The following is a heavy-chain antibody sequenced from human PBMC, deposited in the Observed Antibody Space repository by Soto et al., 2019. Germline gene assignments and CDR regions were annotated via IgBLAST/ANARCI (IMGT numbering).Heavy chain of an antibody. Sequence: ASVKVSCKASGYTFTGYYMHWVRQAPGQGLEWMGWINPNSGGTNYAQKFQGWVTMTRDTSISTAYMELSRLRSDDTAVYYCARTHPYDSSGYPPGWFDPWGQGTLVTVSS. V-gene: IGHV1-2*04. CDR2: INPNSGGT. CDR1: GYTFTGYY. CDR3: ARTHPYDSSGYPPGWFDP. J-gene: IGHJ5*02. D-gene: IGHD3-22*01.